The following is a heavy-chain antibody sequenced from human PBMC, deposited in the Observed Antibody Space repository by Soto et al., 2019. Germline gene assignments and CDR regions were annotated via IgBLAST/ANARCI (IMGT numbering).Heavy chain of an antibody. CDR3: ARDGETYYDSSGYYYAPNHDY. D-gene: IGHD3-22*01. V-gene: IGHV3-30-3*01. Sequence: PGGSLRLSWAASGFTFSSYAMHWVRQAPGKGLEWVAVISYDGSNKYYADSVKGRFTISRDNSNNTLYLQMNSLRAEDTAVHYCARDGETYYDSSGYYYAPNHDYWGQGTLVTVSS. CDR2: ISYDGSNK. J-gene: IGHJ4*02. CDR1: GFTFSSYA.